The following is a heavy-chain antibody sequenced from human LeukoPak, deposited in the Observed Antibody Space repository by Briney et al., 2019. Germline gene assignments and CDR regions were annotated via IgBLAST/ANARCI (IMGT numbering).Heavy chain of an antibody. CDR1: GFTFSSYA. D-gene: IGHD6-19*01. CDR2: ISGSVGST. J-gene: IGHJ4*02. CDR3: AKLSLWAVAGNFDY. Sequence: GGSLTLSCAASGFTFSSYAMSWVRQAPGDWLEWVSAISGSVGSTYYAHSAKGRFTISRDNSKNTLYLQMNSLRAEDTAVYYCAKLSLWAVAGNFDYWGQGTLVTVSS. V-gene: IGHV3-23*01.